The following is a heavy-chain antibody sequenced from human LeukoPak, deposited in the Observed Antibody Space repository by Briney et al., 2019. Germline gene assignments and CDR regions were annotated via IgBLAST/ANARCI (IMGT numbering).Heavy chain of an antibody. J-gene: IGHJ6*02. V-gene: IGHV3-9*01. Sequence: PGRSLRLSCVASGFTFDDYGMHWVRQAPGKGLEGVSGISWDSGSIVYAASVKGRFTISRDNAKNSLYLQMNSLGAEDTALYFCAKTMIRGVYSYYAMDVWGQGTTVTVSS. CDR2: ISWDSGSI. CDR3: AKTMIRGVYSYYAMDV. CDR1: GFTFDDYG. D-gene: IGHD3-10*01.